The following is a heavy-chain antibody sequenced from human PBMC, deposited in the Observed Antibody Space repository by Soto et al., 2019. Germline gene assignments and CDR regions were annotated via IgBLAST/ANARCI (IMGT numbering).Heavy chain of an antibody. V-gene: IGHV1-69*13. J-gene: IGHJ6*02. CDR3: ARAWGYYDFWSGYYPRQPYYYYYGMDV. CDR2: IIPIFGTA. CDR1: GGTFSSYA. D-gene: IGHD3-3*01. Sequence: RASVKVSCKASGGTFSSYAISWVRQAPGQGLEWMGGIIPIFGTANYAQKFQGRVTITADESTSTAYMELSSLRSEDTAVYYCARAWGYYDFWSGYYPRQPYYYYYGMDVWGQGTTVTVSS.